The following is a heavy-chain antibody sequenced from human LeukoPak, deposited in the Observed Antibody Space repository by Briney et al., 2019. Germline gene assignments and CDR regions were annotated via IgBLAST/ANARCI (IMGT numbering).Heavy chain of an antibody. CDR1: GGSISSSSYY. CDR2: IYYSGST. V-gene: IGHV4-39*01. J-gene: IGHJ4*02. D-gene: IGHD5-12*01. CDR3: ARPRHSGYDFGFDY. Sequence: PSETLSLTCTVSGGSISSSSYYWGWIRQPPGKGLEWIGGIYYSGSTYYNPSLKCRCTISVDTSKNQFSLKLSSVTAADTAVYYCARPRHSGYDFGFDYWGQGTLVTVSS.